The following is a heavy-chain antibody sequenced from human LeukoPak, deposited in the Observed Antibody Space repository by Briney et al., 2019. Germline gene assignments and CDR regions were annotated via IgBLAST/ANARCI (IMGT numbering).Heavy chain of an antibody. CDR3: AKDRSVGIVGAAAGLDY. J-gene: IGHJ4*02. Sequence: PGGSLRLSCAASGFTFSSYGMHWVRQAPGKGLEWVTFIRYDGSNKYYADSVKGRFTISRDNSKNTLYLQMNSLRGEDTAVYYCAKDRSVGIVGAAAGLDYWGQGTLVTVSS. V-gene: IGHV3-30*02. D-gene: IGHD1-26*01. CDR2: IRYDGSNK. CDR1: GFTFSSYG.